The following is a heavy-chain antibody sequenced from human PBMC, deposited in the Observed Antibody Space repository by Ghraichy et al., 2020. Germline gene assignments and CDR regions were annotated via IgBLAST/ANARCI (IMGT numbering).Heavy chain of an antibody. D-gene: IGHD3-9*01. V-gene: IGHV4-34*01. CDR3: ARVSLVRYILTGPYYGMDV. CDR2: INHSGST. CDR1: GGSFSGYY. Sequence: SETLSLTCAVYGGSFSGYYWSWIRQPPGKGLEWIGEINHSGSTNYNPSLKSRVTISVDTSKNQFSLKLSSVTAADTAVYYCARVSLVRYILTGPYYGMDVWGQGTTVTVSS. J-gene: IGHJ6*02.